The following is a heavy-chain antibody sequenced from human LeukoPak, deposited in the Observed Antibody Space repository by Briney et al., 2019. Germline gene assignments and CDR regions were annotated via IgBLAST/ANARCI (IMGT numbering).Heavy chain of an antibody. V-gene: IGHV3-33*08. J-gene: IGHJ4*02. Sequence: GGSLRLSCSASGFTFSSNAMHWVRQAPDKGLEWVAIIWYDGSNKFYADSVKGRFTISRDNYKNTLYLQMNSLRAEDTAVYYCARDDTVYFDYWGQGTLVTVSS. CDR2: IWYDGSNK. D-gene: IGHD2-2*02. CDR3: ARDDTVYFDY. CDR1: GFTFSSNA.